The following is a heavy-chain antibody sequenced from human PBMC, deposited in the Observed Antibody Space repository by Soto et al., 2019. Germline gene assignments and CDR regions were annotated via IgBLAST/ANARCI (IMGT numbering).Heavy chain of an antibody. CDR1: GFTFSSYG. Sequence: QVQLVESGGGVVQPGRSLRLSCAASGFTFSSYGMHWVRQAPGKGLEWVAVIWYDGSNKYYADSVKGRFTISRDNSKNTLYLQMNSLRAEDTAVYYCARDIVLVPAATTSSYYYGMDVWGQGTTVTVSS. CDR3: ARDIVLVPAATTSSYYYGMDV. D-gene: IGHD2-2*01. V-gene: IGHV3-33*01. CDR2: IWYDGSNK. J-gene: IGHJ6*02.